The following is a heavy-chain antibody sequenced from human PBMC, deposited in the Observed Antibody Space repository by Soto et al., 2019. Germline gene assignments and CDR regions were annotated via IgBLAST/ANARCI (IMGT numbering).Heavy chain of an antibody. CDR2: ISHSGST. J-gene: IGHJ4*02. CDR1: GGSFSGYY. CDR3: ARYSLYSNQAHYFHS. V-gene: IGHV4-34*01. Sequence: SETLSLTCAVYGGSFSGYYWSWILQPPGKGLEWIGEISHSGSTNYNPSLKSRLTISVDTSKNQFSLKLSSVTAADTAVYYCARYSLYSNQAHYFHSWPQRTLVTLS. D-gene: IGHD4-4*01.